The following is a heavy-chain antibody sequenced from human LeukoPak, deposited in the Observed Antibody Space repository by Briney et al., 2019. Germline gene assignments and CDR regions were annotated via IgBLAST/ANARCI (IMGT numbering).Heavy chain of an antibody. Sequence: PGGSLRLSCAASGLTGSHNYVSWVRQAPGKGLEWVSAIHTSGDTCYADSVQGRFTISRDTSKNPLYLQINSLRAEDTAVYYCIVFGDSNHWGQGTLVTVSS. D-gene: IGHD4-17*01. V-gene: IGHV3-53*01. CDR3: IVFGDSNH. CDR2: IHTSGDT. J-gene: IGHJ5*02. CDR1: GLTGSHNY.